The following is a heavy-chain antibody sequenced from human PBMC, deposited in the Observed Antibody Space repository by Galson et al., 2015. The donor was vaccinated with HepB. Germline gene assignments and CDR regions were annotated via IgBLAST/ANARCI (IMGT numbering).Heavy chain of an antibody. Sequence: SLRLSCAASGFTFSRFGMHWVRQAPGKGLDWAALIWYDAANKYHADSVKGRFTISRDNSKNMLYLQMNSLTAEDTAVYYCARDTSEYGDSAFDHWGQGILVTVSS. V-gene: IGHV3-33*01. CDR3: ARDTSEYGDSAFDH. D-gene: IGHD4-17*01. CDR2: IWYDAANK. J-gene: IGHJ4*02. CDR1: GFTFSRFG.